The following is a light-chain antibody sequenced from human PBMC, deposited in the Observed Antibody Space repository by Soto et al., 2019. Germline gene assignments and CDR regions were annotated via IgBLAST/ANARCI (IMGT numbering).Light chain of an antibody. CDR2: DAS. V-gene: IGKV1-33*01. CDR1: QDITTY. J-gene: IGKJ2*01. Sequence: DIQMTQSPSSLSASVGDRVTITCQASQDITTYLNWYQQKPGKAPKLLIYDASNLETGVPSRFSGGGSGTDFTFSISSLQPEDIATYYCQQYDNLPTFGQGTKLEIK. CDR3: QQYDNLPT.